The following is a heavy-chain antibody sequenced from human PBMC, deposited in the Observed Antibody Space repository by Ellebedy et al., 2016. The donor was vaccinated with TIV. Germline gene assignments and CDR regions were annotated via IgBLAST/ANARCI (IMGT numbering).Heavy chain of an antibody. CDR3: TASPTYYDFWSGYYGGGRFDY. J-gene: IGHJ4*02. Sequence: GESLKLSCAASGFPFSSYWMHWVRQAPGKGLVWVSRINSDGSSTSYAESVNGRFTISRDNAKNTLYLQMNSLRAEDTAVYYCTASPTYYDFWSGYYGGGRFDYWGQGTLVTVSS. CDR2: INSDGSST. CDR1: GFPFSSYW. D-gene: IGHD3-3*01. V-gene: IGHV3-74*01.